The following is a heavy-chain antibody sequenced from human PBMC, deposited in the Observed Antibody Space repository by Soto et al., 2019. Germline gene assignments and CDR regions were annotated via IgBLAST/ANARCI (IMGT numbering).Heavy chain of an antibody. CDR1: VSSICSGGYS. J-gene: IGHJ4*02. CDR3: ARVPDY. CDR2: NYHSGST. Sequence: QLQLQESGSELVKPSQTLSLTCAVSVSSICSGGYSWVWIRQPPGKVLEWIGYNYHSGSTYYNPSLKSRGTLSVDRSKNQVSLKPGSVTAADTAVYYCARVPDYWGKGTLVTVSS. V-gene: IGHV4-30-2*01.